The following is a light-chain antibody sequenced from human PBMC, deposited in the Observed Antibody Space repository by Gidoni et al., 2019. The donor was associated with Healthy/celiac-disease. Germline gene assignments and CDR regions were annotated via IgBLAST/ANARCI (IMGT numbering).Light chain of an antibody. V-gene: IGKV3-11*01. CDR2: DAS. CDR1: QSVSSY. CDR3: QQRSNWPPLT. J-gene: IGKJ4*01. Sequence: EIVLTQSPATLSLSPGERATLSCRASQSVSSYLAWYQQKPGQAPRLLLYDASNRATGIPARFSGSGSGTDFTLTISSLEPEDFAVYYCQQRSNWPPLTFGGXTKVEIK.